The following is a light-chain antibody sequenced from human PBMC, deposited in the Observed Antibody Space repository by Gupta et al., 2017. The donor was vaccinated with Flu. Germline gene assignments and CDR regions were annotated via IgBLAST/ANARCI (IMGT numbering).Light chain of an antibody. J-gene: IGKJ2*03. Sequence: IVLTQSPGTLSLSPGERATLSCRASQTVYNNYLAWYQQKPGQAPRLLIHGASTRGTGIPDRFIGSGFGTDFTLTITRLEPEDSAVYHCQQYALSLHSFGQGTXLEIK. CDR1: QTVYNNY. CDR3: QQYALSLHS. CDR2: GAS. V-gene: IGKV3-20*01.